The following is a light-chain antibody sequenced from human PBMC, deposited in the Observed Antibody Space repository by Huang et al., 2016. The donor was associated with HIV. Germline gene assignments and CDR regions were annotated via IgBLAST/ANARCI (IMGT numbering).Light chain of an antibody. J-gene: IGKJ2*01. V-gene: IGKV3-15*01. CDR3: QQYNNWPRT. CDR2: EAS. CDR1: QGVSSN. Sequence: ERVLTQSPVTLSASPGERATLSCRASQGVSSNLAWYQQKPGQAPRLLIHEASTRASDIPARFSGSGSDIEFTLTISILQSEDSAVYYCQQYNNWPRTFGQGTKLEIK.